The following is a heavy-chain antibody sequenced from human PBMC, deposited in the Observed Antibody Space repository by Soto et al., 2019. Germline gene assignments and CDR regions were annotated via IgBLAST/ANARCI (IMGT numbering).Heavy chain of an antibody. D-gene: IGHD6-19*01. CDR1: GYTFTSQG. CDR2: ISAYNGNT. V-gene: IGHV1-18*01. Sequence: QVQLVQSGAEVKKPGASVKVSCKASGYTFTSQGISWVRQAPGQGLEWMGWISAYNGNTNYAQEFQGRVSMTTDTSTSTAYMELRILRSDDKPVYFCARDRGSSAWYSFDYWVQGTLVPVTS. CDR3: ARDRGSSAWYSFDY. J-gene: IGHJ4*02.